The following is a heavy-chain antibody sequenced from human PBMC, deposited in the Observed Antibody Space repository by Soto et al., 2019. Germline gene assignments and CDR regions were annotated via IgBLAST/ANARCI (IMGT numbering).Heavy chain of an antibody. Sequence: SETLSLTCTVSGDSINSRGCWGWIRQHPEKGLEWIGEIHYSGTTNYNPSLKSRVTISVDTSKNQFSLKLSSVTAADTAVYYCARGFRWKATISYYFDYWGQGTLVTVSS. V-gene: IGHV4-39*07. CDR2: IHYSGTT. J-gene: IGHJ4*02. CDR3: ARGFRWKATISYYFDY. CDR1: GDSINSRGC. D-gene: IGHD5-12*01.